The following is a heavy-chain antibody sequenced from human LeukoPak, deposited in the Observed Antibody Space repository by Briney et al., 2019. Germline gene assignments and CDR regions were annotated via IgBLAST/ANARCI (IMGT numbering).Heavy chain of an antibody. D-gene: IGHD7-27*01. CDR2: IDSRSVAI. CDR1: GFGFSSDN. CDR3: ATARNVVNVHWGFLDD. V-gene: IGHV3-48*04. J-gene: IGHJ4*02. Sequence: PGGSLRLSCAVSGFGFSSDNMIWVRQAPGRGLEWVSFIDSRSVAIYYADSVKGRFTISRDNARNALYLQMSSLRAEDTATYYCATARNVVNVHWGFLDDWGQGTLVTVSS.